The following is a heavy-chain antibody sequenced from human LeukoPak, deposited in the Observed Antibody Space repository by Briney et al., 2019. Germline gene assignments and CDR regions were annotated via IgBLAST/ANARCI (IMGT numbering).Heavy chain of an antibody. D-gene: IGHD6-13*01. CDR3: ARDSSSWYYFDY. CDR2: ISYDGSNK. CDR1: GFTFSSYA. J-gene: IGHJ4*02. Sequence: GGSLRLSCAASGFTFSSYAMHWVRQAPGKGLEWVAVISYDGSNKYYADSVKGRFTISRDNSKNTLYLQMNSLRAEDTAVYYCARDSSSWYYFDYWGQGALVTVSS. V-gene: IGHV3-30-3*01.